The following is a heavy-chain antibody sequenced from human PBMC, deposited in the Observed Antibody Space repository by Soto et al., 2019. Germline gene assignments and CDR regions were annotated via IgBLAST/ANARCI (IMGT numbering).Heavy chain of an antibody. CDR1: GFTFSNFA. CDR2: ISGSGIST. V-gene: IGHV3-23*01. Sequence: GGSLRLSCAASGFTFSNFALTWVRQAPGKGLEWVSGISGSGISTDHADSVKGRFTISRDNSKNTLFLQMNSLRAEDTAIYYCATPVSSGWYGPQDYWGQGXLVTVYS. CDR3: ATPVSSGWYGPQDY. D-gene: IGHD6-19*01. J-gene: IGHJ4*02.